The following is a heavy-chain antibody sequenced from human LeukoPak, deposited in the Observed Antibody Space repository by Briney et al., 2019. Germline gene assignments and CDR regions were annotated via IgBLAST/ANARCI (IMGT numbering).Heavy chain of an antibody. D-gene: IGHD3-22*01. V-gene: IGHV1-24*01. CDR3: ATMESSGYLPAY. CDR2: FDPEDGET. Sequence: AASVKVSCKVSGYTLTELSMHWVRQAPGKGLEWMGSFDPEDGETIYAQKFQGRVTMTEDTSTDTAYMELSSLRSEDTAVYYRATMESSGYLPAYWGQGTLVTVSS. J-gene: IGHJ4*02. CDR1: GYTLTELS.